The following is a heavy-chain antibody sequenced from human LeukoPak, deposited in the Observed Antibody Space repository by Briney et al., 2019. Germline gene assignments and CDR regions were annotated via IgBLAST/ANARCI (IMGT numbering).Heavy chain of an antibody. CDR3: TRGGVQWELLFDY. CDR1: GFTFGDYA. J-gene: IGHJ4*02. V-gene: IGHV3-49*04. CDR2: IRSKAYGGTT. D-gene: IGHD1-26*01. Sequence: GGSLRLSCTASGFTFGDYAMSWVCQAPGKGLEWVGFIRSKAYGGTTEYAASVKGRFTISRDDSKSIAYLQMNSLKTEDTAVYYCTRGGVQWELLFDYWGQGTLVTVSS.